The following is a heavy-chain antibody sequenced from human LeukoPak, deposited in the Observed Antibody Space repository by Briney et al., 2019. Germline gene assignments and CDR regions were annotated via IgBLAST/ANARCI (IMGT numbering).Heavy chain of an antibody. CDR1: GGTFSSYA. CDR3: ARVPGRGYGLYCFDY. D-gene: IGHD3-22*01. Sequence: SVKVSCKASGGTFSSYAISWVRQAPGQGLEWMGGIIPIFGTANYAQKFQGRVTITADESTSTAYMELSSLRSEDTAVYYCARVPGRGYGLYCFDYWGQGTLVTVSS. V-gene: IGHV1-69*13. CDR2: IIPIFGTA. J-gene: IGHJ4*02.